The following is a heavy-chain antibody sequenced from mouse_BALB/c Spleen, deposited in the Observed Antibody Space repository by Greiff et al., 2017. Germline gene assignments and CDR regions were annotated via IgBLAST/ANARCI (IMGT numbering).Heavy chain of an antibody. CDR1: GFTFSDYY. D-gene: IGHD1-2*01. CDR2: ISDGGSYT. J-gene: IGHJ1*01. V-gene: IGHV5-4*02. Sequence: EVQRVESGGGLVKPGGSLKLSCAASGFTFSDYYMYWVRQTPEKRLEWVATISDGGSYTYYPDSVKGRFTISRDNAKNNLYLQMSSLKSEDTAMYYCARENYGYGWYFDVWGAGTTVTVSS. CDR3: ARENYGYGWYFDV.